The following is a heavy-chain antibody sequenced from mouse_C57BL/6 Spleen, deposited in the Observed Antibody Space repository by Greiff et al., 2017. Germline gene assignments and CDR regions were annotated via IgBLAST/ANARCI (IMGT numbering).Heavy chain of an antibody. J-gene: IGHJ1*03. CDR1: GFNIKDYY. Sequence: VQLQQSGAELVKPGASVKLSCTASGFNIKDYYMHWVKQRTEQGLEWIGRIDPEDGDTKYAPKFQGKATITADTSSNTAYLQLSSLTSEDTAVYYCAPDYDYDVGYFDVWGTGTTVTVSS. CDR3: APDYDYDVGYFDV. CDR2: IDPEDGDT. V-gene: IGHV14-2*01. D-gene: IGHD2-4*01.